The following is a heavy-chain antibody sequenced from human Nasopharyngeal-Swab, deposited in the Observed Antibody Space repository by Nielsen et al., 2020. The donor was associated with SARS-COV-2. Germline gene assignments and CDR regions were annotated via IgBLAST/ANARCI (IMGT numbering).Heavy chain of an antibody. CDR2: ISSSGRHK. D-gene: IGHD3-10*01. CDR3: ARVEEYYYGSGSLSDN. J-gene: IGHJ4*02. V-gene: IGHV3-21*01. Sequence: VRQAPGKGLECGSFISSSGRHKYYADSMKGRFTISRDNAKSSLYLQLSSLRAEDTAVYYSARVEEYYYGSGSLSDNWGQGTLVTVSS.